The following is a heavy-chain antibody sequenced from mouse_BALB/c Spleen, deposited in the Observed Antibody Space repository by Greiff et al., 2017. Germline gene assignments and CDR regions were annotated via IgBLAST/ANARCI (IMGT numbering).Heavy chain of an antibody. Sequence: EVKLVESGGGLVQPGGSLKLSCAASGFTFSSYGMSWVRQTPDKRLELVATISSGGSYTYYPDSVKGRFTISRDNAKNTLYLQMSSLKSEDTAMYYCARRYRYDGNYYAMDYWGQGTSVTVSS. J-gene: IGHJ4*01. CDR2: ISSGGSYT. D-gene: IGHD2-14*01. CDR3: ARRYRYDGNYYAMDY. V-gene: IGHV5-6*03. CDR1: GFTFSSYG.